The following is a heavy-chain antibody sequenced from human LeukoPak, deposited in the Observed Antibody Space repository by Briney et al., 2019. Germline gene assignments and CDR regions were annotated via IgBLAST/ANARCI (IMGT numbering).Heavy chain of an antibody. J-gene: IGHJ4*02. V-gene: IGHV4-34*01. CDR3: ARGALRSAYDY. D-gene: IGHD2-21*01. CDR2: INHSGST. Sequence: PSETLSLTCAVYGGSFSGYYWSWIRQPPGKGLEWIGEINHSGSTNYNPSLKSRVTISVDTSKNQFSLKLSSVTAADTAVYYCARGALRSAYDYWGQGILVTVSS. CDR1: GGSFSGYY.